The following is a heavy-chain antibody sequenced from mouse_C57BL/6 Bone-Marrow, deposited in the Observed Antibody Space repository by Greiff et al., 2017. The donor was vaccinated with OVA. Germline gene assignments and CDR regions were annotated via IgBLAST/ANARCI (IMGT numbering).Heavy chain of an antibody. CDR3: ARDSIYYGSSYVYWYFDV. D-gene: IGHD1-1*01. CDR1: GYTFTSYW. CDR2: IDPSDSET. V-gene: IGHV1-52*01. Sequence: QVQLKQPGAELVRPGSSVKLSCKASGYTFTSYWMHWVKQRPIQGLEWIGNIDPSDSETHYNQKFKDKATLTVDKSSSTAYMQLSSLTSEDSAVYYCARDSIYYGSSYVYWYFDVWGTGTTVTVSS. J-gene: IGHJ1*03.